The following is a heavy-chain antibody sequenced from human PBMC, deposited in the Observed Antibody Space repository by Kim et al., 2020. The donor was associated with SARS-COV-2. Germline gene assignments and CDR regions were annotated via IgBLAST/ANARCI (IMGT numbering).Heavy chain of an antibody. J-gene: IGHJ3*02. CDR2: FKSETDGGTT. D-gene: IGHD6-19*01. CDR1: RFTFSNAW. V-gene: IGHV3-15*01. CDR3: TTFPVRGLSAFDI. Sequence: GGSLRLSCAASRFTFSNAWMSWVRQAPGKGLEWVGGFKSETDGGTTDYAEPGKGGLPIPRDDSKNTRYRQMSSLQTEDTAVNYCTTFPVRGLSAFDIWG.